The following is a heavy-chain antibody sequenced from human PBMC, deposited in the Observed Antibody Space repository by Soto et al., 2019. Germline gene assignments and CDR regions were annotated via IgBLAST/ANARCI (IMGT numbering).Heavy chain of an antibody. D-gene: IGHD4-17*01. J-gene: IGHJ6*03. V-gene: IGHV4-59*08. CDR2: IYYSGST. CDR1: GGSISSYY. CDR3: ARLSDYGDYYYYYYMDV. Sequence: SETLSLTCTVSGGSISSYYWSWIRQPPGKGLEWIGYIYYSGSTNYNPSLKSRVTISVDTSKNQFSLKLSSVTAADTAVYYCARLSDYGDYYYYYYMDVWGKGTTVTVSS.